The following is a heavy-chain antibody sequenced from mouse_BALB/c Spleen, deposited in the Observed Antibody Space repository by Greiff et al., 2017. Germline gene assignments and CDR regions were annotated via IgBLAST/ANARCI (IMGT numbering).Heavy chain of an antibody. CDR1: GYTFTSYW. CDR3: TRWVLRGEAMDY. Sequence: EVQLQQSGTVLARPGASVKMSCKASGYTFTSYWMHWVKQRPGQGLEWIGAIYPGNSDTSYNQKFKGKAKLTAVTSTSTAYMELSSLTNEDSAVYYGTRWVLRGEAMDYWGQGTSVTVSS. J-gene: IGHJ4*01. V-gene: IGHV1-5*01. CDR2: IYPGNSDT. D-gene: IGHD2-3*01.